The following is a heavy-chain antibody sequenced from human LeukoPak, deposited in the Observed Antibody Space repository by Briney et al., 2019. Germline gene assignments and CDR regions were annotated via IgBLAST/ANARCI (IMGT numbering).Heavy chain of an antibody. CDR1: GYSISSGYY. D-gene: IGHD3-10*01. J-gene: IGHJ4*02. V-gene: IGHV4-38-2*02. Sequence: SETLSLTCTVSGYSISSGYYWGWIRQPPGKGLEWIGSIYHSGSTFYRPSLKSRVSISVDTSKNQFSLKLSSVTAADTAVYYCARDYYGSGIDYWGQGTLVTVSS. CDR2: IYHSGST. CDR3: ARDYYGSGIDY.